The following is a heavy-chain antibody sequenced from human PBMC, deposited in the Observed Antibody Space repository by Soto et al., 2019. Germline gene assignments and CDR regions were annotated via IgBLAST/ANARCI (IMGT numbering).Heavy chain of an antibody. CDR2: IYYSGST. V-gene: IGHV4-39*01. J-gene: IGHJ5*02. Sequence: QLQLQESGPGLVKPSETLSLTCTVSGGSISSSSYYWGWIRQPPGKGLEWIGSIYYSGSTYYNPSLKSRVTISVDTSKNQFSLKLSSVTAADTAVYYCARHSPPSCWFDPWGQGTLVTVSS. CDR3: ARHSPPSCWFDP. CDR1: GGSISSSSYY.